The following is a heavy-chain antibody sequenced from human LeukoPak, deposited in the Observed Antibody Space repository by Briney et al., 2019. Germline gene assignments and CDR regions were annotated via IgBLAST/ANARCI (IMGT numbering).Heavy chain of an antibody. J-gene: IGHJ4*02. CDR3: AREPVSWSGSYYGAY. Sequence: ASVKVSCKASVYTFTGYYMHGVRQAPRQGLEWMGWINPNSGGTNYAQKFQGRVTMTRDTSISTAYMELSRVRSDDTAVYYCAREPVSWSGSYYGAYWGQGTLVTVPS. D-gene: IGHD3-10*01. CDR2: INPNSGGT. CDR1: VYTFTGYY. V-gene: IGHV1-2*02.